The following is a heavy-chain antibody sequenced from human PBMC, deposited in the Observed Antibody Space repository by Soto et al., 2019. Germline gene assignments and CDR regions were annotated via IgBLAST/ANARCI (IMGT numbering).Heavy chain of an antibody. CDR3: AKDDFVGVTAIDVTWFDP. Sequence: EVQLLESGGGLVQPGGSLRLSCAASGFTFSSYAMSWVRQAPGKGLEWVSAISGSGGSTYYADSVKGRFTISRDNSKTTLYLQRSSLRAEDTAVYDCAKDDFVGVTAIDVTWFDPWGQGTLVTVSS. CDR2: ISGSGGST. V-gene: IGHV3-23*01. J-gene: IGHJ5*02. D-gene: IGHD2-21*02. CDR1: GFTFSSYA.